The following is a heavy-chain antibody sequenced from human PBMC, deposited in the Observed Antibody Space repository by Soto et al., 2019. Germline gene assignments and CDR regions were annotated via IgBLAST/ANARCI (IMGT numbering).Heavy chain of an antibody. CDR2: IYYSGST. D-gene: IGHD6-13*01. V-gene: IGHV4-59*01. Sequence: PSETLSLTCTVSGGSISSYYWSWIRQPPGKGLEWIGYIYYSGSTNYNPSLKSRVTISVDTSKNQFSLKLSSVTAADTAVYYCARDGGDSSSWYFNWFDPWGQGTLVTVSS. CDR1: GGSISSYY. J-gene: IGHJ5*02. CDR3: ARDGGDSSSWYFNWFDP.